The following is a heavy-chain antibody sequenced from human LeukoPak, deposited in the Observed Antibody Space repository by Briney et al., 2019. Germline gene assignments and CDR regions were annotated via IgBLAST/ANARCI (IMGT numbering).Heavy chain of an antibody. CDR2: INSDGSTT. D-gene: IGHD3-22*01. CDR3: ARAGTVVDYDPSDAFDV. Sequence: GGSLRLSCAAPGITFSTYWMHWVRQAPGKGLVWVSRINSDGSTTSYVDSVEGRFTISRDNAKNTLYLQMNSLRAEDTAVYYCARAGTVVDYDPSDAFDVWGQGTMVTVSS. CDR1: GITFSTYW. J-gene: IGHJ3*01. V-gene: IGHV3-74*01.